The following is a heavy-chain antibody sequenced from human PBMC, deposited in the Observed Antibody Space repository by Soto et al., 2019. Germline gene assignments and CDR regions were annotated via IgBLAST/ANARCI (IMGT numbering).Heavy chain of an antibody. CDR1: GFTFSSYA. Sequence: GGSLRFSCAASGFTFSSYAMSWVRQAPGKGLEWVSAISGSGGSTIYYADSVKGRFTISRDNAKNSLYLQMNSLRAEDTAVYYCARQVRGVLGAFDIWGQGTMVTVSS. D-gene: IGHD3-10*01. CDR2: ISGSGGSTI. V-gene: IGHV3-23*01. J-gene: IGHJ3*02. CDR3: ARQVRGVLGAFDI.